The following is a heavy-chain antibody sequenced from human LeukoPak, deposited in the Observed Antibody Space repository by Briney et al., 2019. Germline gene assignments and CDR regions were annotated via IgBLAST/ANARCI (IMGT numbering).Heavy chain of an antibody. CDR1: GFTVSSNY. D-gene: IGHD3-22*01. J-gene: IGHJ4*02. Sequence: GGSLRLYWAASGFTVSSNYMSWVRQAPGKGLEWVSVIYSGGSTYYADSVKGRFTISRDNSKNTLYLQMNSLRAEDTAVYYCAREGYDSSAYYIDYWGQGTLVTVSS. CDR3: AREGYDSSAYYIDY. CDR2: IYSGGST. V-gene: IGHV3-66*01.